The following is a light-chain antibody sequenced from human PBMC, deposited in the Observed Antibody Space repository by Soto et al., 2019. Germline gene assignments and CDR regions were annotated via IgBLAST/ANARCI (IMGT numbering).Light chain of an antibody. V-gene: IGKV3-15*01. CDR3: LQYNNWPPYT. CDR1: QSVSSN. Sequence: EMVMTQSPATLSVSPGERATLSCRASQSVSSNLAWYQQKLGQAPRLLIYGASTRATGVPARFSGSGSGTEFTLTIISLHSEDFAVYYCLQYNNWPPYTFGQGTKLEIK. J-gene: IGKJ2*01. CDR2: GAS.